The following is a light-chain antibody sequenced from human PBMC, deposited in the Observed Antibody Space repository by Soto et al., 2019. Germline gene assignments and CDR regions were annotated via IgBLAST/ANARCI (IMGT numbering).Light chain of an antibody. Sequence: DIQMTQSPSSLSASVGDRVTITCRASQGISSCLFWYQQKPGKAPKLLIDSASSLQSGVPSRFSGSGSGTDFTLTISSLQPEDFATYYRQQDNTFPFTFGPGTKVDIK. CDR3: QQDNTFPFT. V-gene: IGKV1-12*01. J-gene: IGKJ3*01. CDR2: SAS. CDR1: QGISSC.